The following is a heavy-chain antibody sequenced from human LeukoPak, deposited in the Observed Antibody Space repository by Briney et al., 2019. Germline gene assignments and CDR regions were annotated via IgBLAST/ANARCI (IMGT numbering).Heavy chain of an antibody. V-gene: IGHV3-30-3*01. Sequence: GRSLRLSCAASGFTFSDFAMHWVRQPPGKGLEWVAVIAYDGGDRYYADSVKGRFTISRDNSKNALYLQMNSLRNEDTAVYYCASSRAQVGPTGFNYWGQGPRVTVPS. CDR1: GFTFSDFA. CDR3: ASSRAQVGPTGFNY. CDR2: IAYDGGDR. J-gene: IGHJ4*02. D-gene: IGHD1-1*01.